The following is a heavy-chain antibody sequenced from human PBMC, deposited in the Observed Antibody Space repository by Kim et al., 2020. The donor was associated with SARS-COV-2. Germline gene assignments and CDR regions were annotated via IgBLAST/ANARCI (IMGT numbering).Heavy chain of an antibody. CDR1: GDSVSSNSAA. V-gene: IGHV6-1*01. Sequence: SPTLSLTCAISGDSVSSNSAAWNWIRQSPSRGLEWLGRTYYRSKWYNDSAVSLKSRITINPDTSKNQFSLQLNSVTPEDTAVYYCARGAGIAAAGRAVFDYWGQGTLVTVSS. J-gene: IGHJ4*02. CDR3: ARGAGIAAAGRAVFDY. CDR2: TYYRSKWYN. D-gene: IGHD6-13*01.